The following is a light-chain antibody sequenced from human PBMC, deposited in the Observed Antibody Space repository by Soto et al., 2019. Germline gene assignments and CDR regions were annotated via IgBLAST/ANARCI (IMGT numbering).Light chain of an antibody. CDR1: QSVDTF. J-gene: IGKJ2*01. CDR2: DTS. CDR3: QVRTDWPPFMYS. Sequence: EIVLTQSPATLSLSPGERATLSCRASQSVDTFLAWHQQKPGRTPRLLIYDTSNRATGIPPRFSGTGSGTDFTLTISRLEPEDFAVYYCQVRTDWPPFMYSFGQGTKLEVK. V-gene: IGKV3-11*01.